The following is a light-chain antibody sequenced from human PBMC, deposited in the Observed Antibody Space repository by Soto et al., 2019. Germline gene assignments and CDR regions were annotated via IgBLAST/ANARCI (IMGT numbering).Light chain of an antibody. J-gene: IGKJ3*01. CDR1: QSISSY. Sequence: DIQMTQSPSSLSASVGDRVTITCRASQSISSYLNWYQQKPGKAPKLLIYAASSLQSGVPSRFSGSGSGTDFTLTIRSLQPEDFATYYCQQSYSTLRGGFGPGTTVDIK. CDR2: AAS. V-gene: IGKV1-39*01. CDR3: QQSYSTLRGG.